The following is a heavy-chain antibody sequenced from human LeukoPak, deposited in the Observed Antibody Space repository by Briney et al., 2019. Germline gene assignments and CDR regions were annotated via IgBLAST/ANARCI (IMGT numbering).Heavy chain of an antibody. CDR1: GFTFSDYY. D-gene: IGHD3-9*01. V-gene: IGHV3-11*04. CDR2: ISSSGSTI. Sequence: GGSLRLSCAASGFTFSDYYMSWIRQAPGKGLEWVSYISSSGSTIYYADSVKGRFTISRDNAKNSLYLQMNSLRAGDTAVYYCARDVLRYFDWFGWFDPWGQGTLVTVSS. CDR3: ARDVLRYFDWFGWFDP. J-gene: IGHJ5*02.